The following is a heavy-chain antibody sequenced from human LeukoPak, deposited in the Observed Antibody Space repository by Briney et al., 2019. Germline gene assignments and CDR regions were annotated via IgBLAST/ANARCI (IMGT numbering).Heavy chain of an antibody. Sequence: GATVKVSCKASGYTFTDYAIIWVRQAPGQGLEWMGWINTNTGNPTYAQGLTGRFVFSFDTSVTTAYLQISSLKAEDSAMYYCARETSGWPNWFDPWGQGTLVTVSS. CDR1: GYTFTDYA. V-gene: IGHV7-4-1*02. D-gene: IGHD3-22*01. J-gene: IGHJ5*02. CDR3: ARETSGWPNWFDP. CDR2: INTNTGNP.